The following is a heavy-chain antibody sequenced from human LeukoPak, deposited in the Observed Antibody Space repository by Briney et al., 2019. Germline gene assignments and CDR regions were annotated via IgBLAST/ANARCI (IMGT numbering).Heavy chain of an antibody. Sequence: TSETLSLTCTVSGGSVSSGSYYWSWIRQPPGKGLEWIGYIYYSGSTNYNPSLKSRVTISVDTSKNQFSLKLSSVTAADTAVYYCARHGIPYSGGWYPLPPDAFDIWGQGTMVTVSS. CDR2: IYYSGST. CDR1: GGSVSSGSYY. V-gene: IGHV4-61*01. D-gene: IGHD6-19*01. J-gene: IGHJ3*02. CDR3: ARHGIPYSGGWYPLPPDAFDI.